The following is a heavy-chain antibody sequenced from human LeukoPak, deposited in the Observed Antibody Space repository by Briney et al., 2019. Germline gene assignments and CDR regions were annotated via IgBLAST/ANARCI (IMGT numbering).Heavy chain of an antibody. V-gene: IGHV5-51*01. CDR2: IYPGYSHT. D-gene: IGHD3-22*01. Sequence: GESLKISCQVSGYSFSDYWIGWVRQKPVEGLEWMGIIYPGYSHTRYSPSFQGQVTISVDKSINTAYLQWRGLKASDTALYYCARHLLIEDFSSSSTESTLDYWGQGTLVTVSS. J-gene: IGHJ4*02. CDR3: ARHLLIEDFSSSSTESTLDY. CDR1: GYSFSDYW.